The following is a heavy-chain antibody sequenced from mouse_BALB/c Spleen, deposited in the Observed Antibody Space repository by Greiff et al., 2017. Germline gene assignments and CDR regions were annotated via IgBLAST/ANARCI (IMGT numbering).Heavy chain of an antibody. D-gene: IGHD2-4*01. CDR3: ARLITTNYAMDY. V-gene: IGHV1-66*01. J-gene: IGHJ4*01. Sequence: QVQLQQSGPELVKPGASVKISCKASGYSFTSYYIHWVKQRPGQGLEWIGWIFPGSGNTKYNEKFKGKATLTADTSSSTAYMQLSSLTSEDSAVYFCARLITTNYAMDYWGQGTSVTVSS. CDR2: IFPGSGNT. CDR1: GYSFTSYY.